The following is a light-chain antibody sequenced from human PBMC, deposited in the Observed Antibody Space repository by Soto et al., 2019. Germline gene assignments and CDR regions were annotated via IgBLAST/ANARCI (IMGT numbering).Light chain of an antibody. CDR2: DAS. CDR1: QDIRQY. V-gene: IGKV1-9*01. CDR3: RHFYT. J-gene: IGKJ2*01. Sequence: DIQLTQSPPFLSASAGDRVSITCRASQDIRQYLVWYQQKPGKAPNVLIFDASSLQTGVASRFSGSGSGTEFTLTITSLQPEDFATYYCRHFYTFGQGTKVDIK.